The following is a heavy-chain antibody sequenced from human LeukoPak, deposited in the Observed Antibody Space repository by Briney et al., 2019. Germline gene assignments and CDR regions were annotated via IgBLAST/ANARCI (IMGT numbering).Heavy chain of an antibody. CDR3: ARVGVVITAAPFDY. V-gene: IGHV4-30-4*08. D-gene: IGHD3-3*01. CDR2: IYYSGST. J-gene: IGHJ4*02. Sequence: PSETLSLTCTVSGGSISSSSYYWSWIRQPPGKGLEWIGYIYYSGSTYYNPSLKSRVTISVDTSKNQFSLKLSSVTAADTAVYYCARVGVVITAAPFDYWGQGTLVTVSS. CDR1: GGSISSSSYY.